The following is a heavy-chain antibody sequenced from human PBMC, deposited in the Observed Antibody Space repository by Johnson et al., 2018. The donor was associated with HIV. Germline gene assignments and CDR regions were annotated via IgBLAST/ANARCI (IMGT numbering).Heavy chain of an antibody. CDR3: ARANSRGAEYSNLGAFDI. J-gene: IGHJ3*02. CDR1: GFTFSSYD. CDR2: IGTAGDT. Sequence: VQLVESGGGVVQPGGSLRLSCAVSGFTFSSYDMHWVRQATGKGLEWVSAIGTAGDTYYPGSVKGRFTISRENAKNSLYLQMNSLRAGDTAVYYCARANSRGAEYSNLGAFDIWGQGTMVTVSS. V-gene: IGHV3-13*01. D-gene: IGHD6-6*01.